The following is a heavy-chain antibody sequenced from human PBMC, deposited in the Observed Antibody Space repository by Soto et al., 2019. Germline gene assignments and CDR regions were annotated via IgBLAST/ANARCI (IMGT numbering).Heavy chain of an antibody. J-gene: IGHJ6*02. V-gene: IGHV3-33*01. CDR3: ARDRGYSYGFNYYYGMDV. D-gene: IGHD5-18*01. CDR2: IWYDGSNK. Sequence: VAVIWYDGSNKYYADSVKGRFTISRDNSKNTLYLQMNSLRAEDTAVYYCARDRGYSYGFNYYYGMDVWGQGTTVTVSS.